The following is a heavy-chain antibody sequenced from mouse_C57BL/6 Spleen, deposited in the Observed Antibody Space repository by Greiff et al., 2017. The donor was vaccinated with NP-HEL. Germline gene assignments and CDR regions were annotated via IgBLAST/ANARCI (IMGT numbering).Heavy chain of an antibody. Sequence: EVKLVESGGDLVKPGGSLKLSCAASGFTFSSYGMSWVRQTPDKRLEWVATISSGGSYTYYPHSVKGRFTISRDNAKNTLYLQMSSLKSEDTAMYYCARDDGDCAMDDWGQGTSVTVSS. V-gene: IGHV5-6*01. CDR1: GFTFSSYG. CDR3: ARDDGDCAMDD. CDR2: ISSGGSYT. J-gene: IGHJ4*01. D-gene: IGHD2-3*01.